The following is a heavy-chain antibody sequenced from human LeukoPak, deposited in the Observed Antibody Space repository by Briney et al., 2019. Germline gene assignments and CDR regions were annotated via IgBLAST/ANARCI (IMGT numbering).Heavy chain of an antibody. D-gene: IGHD5-24*01. CDR2: IIPIFGTA. Sequence: SVKVSCKASGGTFSSYAISWVRQAPGQGLEWMGRIIPIFGTANYARKFQGRVTITTDESTSTAYMELSSLRSEDTAVYYCARGVRDGYMGAFDIWGQGTMVTVSS. V-gene: IGHV1-69*05. CDR3: ARGVRDGYMGAFDI. J-gene: IGHJ3*02. CDR1: GGTFSSYA.